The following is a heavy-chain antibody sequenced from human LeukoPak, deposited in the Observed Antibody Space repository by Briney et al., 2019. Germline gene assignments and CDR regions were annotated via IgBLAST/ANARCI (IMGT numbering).Heavy chain of an antibody. CDR3: ARGTRGGLYYYYYMDV. Sequence: WASVKVSCKASGYTFTSYGISWVRQAPGQGLEWMGWISAYNGNTNYAQKLQGRVTMTTDTSTSTAYMELRSLRSDDTAVYYCARGTRGGLYYYYYMDVWGKGTTVTISS. CDR1: GYTFTSYG. V-gene: IGHV1-18*01. J-gene: IGHJ6*03. D-gene: IGHD3-16*01. CDR2: ISAYNGNT.